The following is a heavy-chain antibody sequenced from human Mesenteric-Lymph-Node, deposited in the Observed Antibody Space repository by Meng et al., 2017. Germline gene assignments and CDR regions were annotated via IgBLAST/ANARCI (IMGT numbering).Heavy chain of an antibody. Sequence: SETLSLTCTVSGGSISSGGYYWSWIRQHPGKGLEWIGYIYYSGSTYYNPSLKSRVTISVDTSKNQFSLKLSSVTAADTAVYYCAGYDSSGYYDDYWGQGTLVTVSS. J-gene: IGHJ4*02. CDR1: GGSISSGGYY. CDR3: AGYDSSGYYDDY. CDR2: IYYSGST. V-gene: IGHV4-31*03. D-gene: IGHD3-22*01.